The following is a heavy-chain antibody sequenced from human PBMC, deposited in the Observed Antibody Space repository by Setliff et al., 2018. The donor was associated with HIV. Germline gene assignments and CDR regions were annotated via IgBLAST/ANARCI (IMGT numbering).Heavy chain of an antibody. CDR2: IYPSGST. J-gene: IGHJ3*01. Sequence: SETLSLTCTVSGGSISSHYWSWIRQPPGKGLEWIGHIYPSGSTNYNPSLKSRVTISVDTSKNQFSLNLSSVTAADTAVYYWASRAGGDFWGQGTMVTVS. D-gene: IGHD3-10*01. V-gene: IGHV4-4*08. CDR1: GGSISSHY. CDR3: ASRAGGDF.